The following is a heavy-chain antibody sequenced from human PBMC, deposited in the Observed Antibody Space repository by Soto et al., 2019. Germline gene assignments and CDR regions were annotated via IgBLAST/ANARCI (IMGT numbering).Heavy chain of an antibody. CDR2: IYYSGST. J-gene: IGHJ6*02. Sequence: SETLSLTCTVSGGSISSSSYYWGWIRQPPGKGLEWIGSIYYSGSTYYNPSLKSRVTISVDTSKNQFSLKLSSVTAADTAVYYCXRRPLLYGTDYYYGMDVWGQGTTVTVSS. D-gene: IGHD4-17*01. CDR1: GGSISSSSYY. V-gene: IGHV4-39*01. CDR3: XRRPLLYGTDYYYGMDV.